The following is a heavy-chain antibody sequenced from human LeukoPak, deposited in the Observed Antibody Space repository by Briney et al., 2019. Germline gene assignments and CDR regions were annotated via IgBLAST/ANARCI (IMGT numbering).Heavy chain of an antibody. V-gene: IGHV3-64*01. J-gene: IGHJ4*02. CDR1: GFTFNYCA. Sequence: GGSLRVSCAASGFTFNYCAMYWVRQAPGKGLEYVSSISSDGGGTYYANSVKGRFTISRDDSKNTLYLQMNSLKTEDTAVYYCTTVKGWGQGTLVTVSS. CDR3: TTVKG. CDR2: ISSDGGGT.